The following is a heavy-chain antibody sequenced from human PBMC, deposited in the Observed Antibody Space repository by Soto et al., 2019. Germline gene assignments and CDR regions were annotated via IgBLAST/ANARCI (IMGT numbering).Heavy chain of an antibody. CDR3: AACGSGSYLYYYYYGMDV. V-gene: IGHV4-34*01. Sequence: QVQLQQWGAGLLKPSETLSLTCAVYGGSFSGYYWSWIRQPPGKGLEWIGEINHSGSTNYNPSLNIRVTISVDPSNNQFSLKLSSVTAADTAVYYCAACGSGSYLYYYYYGMDVWGQGTTVTVSS. D-gene: IGHD3-10*01. CDR1: GGSFSGYY. J-gene: IGHJ6*02. CDR2: INHSGST.